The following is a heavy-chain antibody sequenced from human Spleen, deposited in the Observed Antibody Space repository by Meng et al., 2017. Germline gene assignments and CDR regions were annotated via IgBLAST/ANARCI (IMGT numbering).Heavy chain of an antibody. CDR2: INPNSDDT. J-gene: IGHJ4*02. CDR1: GYTFTGYH. CDR3: ARASPYSSGWNLGD. D-gene: IGHD6-19*01. V-gene: IGHV1-2*06. Sequence: QVQLGPSGAEVKKPGASVKVSCKTSGYTFTGYHIHWVRQAHGQGLEWMGRINPNSDDTNYAQKFQGRVTMTRDTSISTAYMELSRLRSDDTAVYYCARASPYSSGWNLGDWGQGTLVTVSS.